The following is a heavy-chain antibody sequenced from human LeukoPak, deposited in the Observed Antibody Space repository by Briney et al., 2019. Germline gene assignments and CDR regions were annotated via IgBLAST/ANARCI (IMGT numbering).Heavy chain of an antibody. CDR3: AKDPYCGGDCYPVWFDP. J-gene: IGHJ5*02. D-gene: IGHD2-21*02. V-gene: IGHV3-23*01. CDR2: ISGSGGST. CDR1: GFTFSSYA. Sequence: GGSLRLSCAASGFTFSSYAMSWVRQAPGKGLEWVSAISGSGGSTYYADSVKGRFTISRDNSKNTLYLQMNSLRAEDTAVYYCAKDPYCGGDCYPVWFDPWGQGTLVTVSS.